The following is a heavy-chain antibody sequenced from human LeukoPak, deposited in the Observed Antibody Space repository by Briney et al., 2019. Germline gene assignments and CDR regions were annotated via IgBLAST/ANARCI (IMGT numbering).Heavy chain of an antibody. V-gene: IGHV3-7*01. CDR3: AELGITMIGGV. CDR2: IKQDGGEK. Sequence: GGSLRLSCAPSRFTFTSKWISCVRQAPGEGLEWVANIKQDGGEKYHVDSVKGRFTISRDNAKNSLYLQMNSLRAEDTAVYYCAELGITMIGGVWGNGTTVTISS. J-gene: IGHJ6*04. CDR1: RFTFTSKW. D-gene: IGHD3-10*02.